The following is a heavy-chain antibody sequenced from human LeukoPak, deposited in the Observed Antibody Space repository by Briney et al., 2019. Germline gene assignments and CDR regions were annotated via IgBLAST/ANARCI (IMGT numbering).Heavy chain of an antibody. J-gene: IGHJ6*02. V-gene: IGHV3-33*01. CDR3: ARNKDPDYGDYYYYYGMDV. D-gene: IGHD4-17*01. CDR1: GFTFSSYG. CDR2: IWYDGSNK. Sequence: GGSLRLSCAASGFTFSSYGMHWVRQAPGKGLEWVAVIWYDGSNKYYADSVKGRFTISRDNSKNTLYLQMNSLRAEDTAVYYCARNKDPDYGDYYYYYGMDVWGQGTTVTVSS.